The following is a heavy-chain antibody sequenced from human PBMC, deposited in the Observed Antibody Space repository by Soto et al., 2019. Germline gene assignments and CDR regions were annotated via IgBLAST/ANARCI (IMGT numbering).Heavy chain of an antibody. V-gene: IGHV4-59*01. Sequence: SDTLSLTCTVYGGPISTYYWSWIRQPPGKGLEWIGYIYYSGSTNYNPSLKSRVTISVDTSKNQFSLKLSSVTAADTAVYYCASSNIAAAGIYYYALDVWGRGTTVT. CDR3: ASSNIAAAGIYYYALDV. CDR1: GGPISTYY. D-gene: IGHD6-13*01. CDR2: IYYSGST. J-gene: IGHJ6*02.